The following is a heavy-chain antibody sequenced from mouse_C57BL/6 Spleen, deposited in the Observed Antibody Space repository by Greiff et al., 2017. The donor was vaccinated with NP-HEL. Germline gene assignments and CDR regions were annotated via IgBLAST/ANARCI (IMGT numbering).Heavy chain of an antibody. J-gene: IGHJ3*01. Sequence: EVQRVESGAELVKPGASVKLSCTASGFNITDYYMHWVKQRTEQGLEWIGRIDPEDGETKYAPKFQGKATITADTSSNTAYLQLSSLTSEDTAVYYCASHYYDYSWFAYWGQGTLVTVSA. CDR3: ASHYYDYSWFAY. D-gene: IGHD2-4*01. CDR1: GFNITDYY. V-gene: IGHV14-2*01. CDR2: IDPEDGET.